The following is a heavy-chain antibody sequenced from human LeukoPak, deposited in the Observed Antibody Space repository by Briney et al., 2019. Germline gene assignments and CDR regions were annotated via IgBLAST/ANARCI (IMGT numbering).Heavy chain of an antibody. D-gene: IGHD3-10*01. CDR3: ARVTMVRGVIIYPYYYYMDV. Sequence: SETLSLTCTVSGGSISGSTFYWGWIRQPPGKGLEWIGSIYYSGSTYYNPSLKSRVTISVDTSKNQFSLKLSSVTAADTAVYYCARVTMVRGVIIYPYYYYMDVWGKGTTVTVSS. J-gene: IGHJ6*03. V-gene: IGHV4-39*07. CDR1: GGSISGSTFY. CDR2: IYYSGST.